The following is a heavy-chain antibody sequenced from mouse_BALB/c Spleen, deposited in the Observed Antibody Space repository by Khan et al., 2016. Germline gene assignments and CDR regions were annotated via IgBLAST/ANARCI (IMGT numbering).Heavy chain of an antibody. V-gene: IGHV3-2*02. J-gene: IGHJ2*01. D-gene: IGHD1-1*01. CDR2: ISYSGST. CDR1: GYSITSDYA. CDR3: ARDYYGSIYFDY. Sequence: EVQLQESGPGLVKPSQSLSLTCTVTGYSITSDYAWNWIRQFPGNKLEWMGYISYSGSTSYNPSLKSRISITRDTSKNQFFLQLNSVTTEDTATYYCARDYYGSIYFDYWGQGTTLTVSS.